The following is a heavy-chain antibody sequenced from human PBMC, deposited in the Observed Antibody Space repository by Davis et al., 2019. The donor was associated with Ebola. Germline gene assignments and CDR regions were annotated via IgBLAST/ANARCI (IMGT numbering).Heavy chain of an antibody. V-gene: IGHV4-38-2*01. CDR3: ARHSFLIAARPRELDY. J-gene: IGHJ4*02. Sequence: PSETLSLTCAVSGYSISSGYYWGWIRQPPGKGLEWIGSIYHSGSTYYNPSLKSRVTISVDTSKNQFSLKLSSVTAADTAVYYCARHSFLIAARPRELDYWGQGTLVTASS. CDR2: IYHSGST. D-gene: IGHD6-6*01. CDR1: GYSISSGYY.